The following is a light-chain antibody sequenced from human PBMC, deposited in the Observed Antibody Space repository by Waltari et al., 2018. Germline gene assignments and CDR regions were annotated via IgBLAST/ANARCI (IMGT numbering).Light chain of an antibody. Sequence: EIVLTQSPGTVSLSPGERATLSCSATQSVSHSNLAWYQQKGGQAPRLLIYGASSRATGIPDRFSGSGSGTDFTLSISRLEPEDYGVYYCQQYAGSPITFGGGTKVEI. CDR3: QQYAGSPIT. V-gene: IGKV3-20*01. CDR1: QSVSHSN. CDR2: GAS. J-gene: IGKJ4*01.